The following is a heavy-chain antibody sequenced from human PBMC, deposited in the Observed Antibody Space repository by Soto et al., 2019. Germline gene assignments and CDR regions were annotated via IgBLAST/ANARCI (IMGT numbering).Heavy chain of an antibody. V-gene: IGHV3-23*01. Sequence: PGGSLRLSCEGSEFTFINYAMTWVRQAPGKVLEWVSTISGSGVVAYYADSVKGRFTISRDNSKNSLYLQMNSLRDEDTAVYYCARDSGITIFGVVPFDDWGQGTLVTVS. CDR3: ARDSGITIFGVVPFDD. CDR1: EFTFINYA. CDR2: ISGSGVVA. D-gene: IGHD3-3*01. J-gene: IGHJ4*02.